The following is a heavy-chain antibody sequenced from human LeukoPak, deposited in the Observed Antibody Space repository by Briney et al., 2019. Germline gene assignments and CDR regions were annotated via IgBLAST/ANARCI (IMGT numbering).Heavy chain of an antibody. Sequence: PWGSLRLSCAASGVTFSSYSMNWVRQAPGKGLEWVSSISSSSSSIYYADSVKGRFTISRDNDKTSLYLQLNSLRAEDTAVYYCARGHVTVSAHDDAFDIWSQGTMVAVSS. J-gene: IGHJ3*02. V-gene: IGHV3-21*01. CDR3: ARGHVTVSAHDDAFDI. CDR2: ISSSSSSI. D-gene: IGHD5/OR15-5a*01. CDR1: GVTFSSYS.